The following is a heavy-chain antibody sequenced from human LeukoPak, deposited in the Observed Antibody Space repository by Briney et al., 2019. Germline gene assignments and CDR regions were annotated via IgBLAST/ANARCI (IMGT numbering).Heavy chain of an antibody. CDR2: ISSSSSYI. D-gene: IGHD1-1*01. CDR3: ARDPYNGAYSEGYYYYYMDV. J-gene: IGHJ6*03. V-gene: IGHV3-21*03. CDR1: GFTFSRYI. Sequence: PGGSLRLSCAASGFTFSRYIMNWVRQAPGKGLEWVSSISSSSSYIYYADSVKGRYTISRDNAKNSLYLQMNSLRVEDTAIYYCARDPYNGAYSEGYYYYYMDVWGKGTTVTVSS.